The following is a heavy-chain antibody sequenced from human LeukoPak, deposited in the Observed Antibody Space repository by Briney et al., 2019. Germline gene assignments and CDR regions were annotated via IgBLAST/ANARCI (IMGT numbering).Heavy chain of an antibody. J-gene: IGHJ6*03. Sequence: PGGSLRLSCAASGFTFSSYAMSWVRQAPGKGLEWVSYISSSSSSIYYADSVKGRFTISRDNAKNSLYLQMNSLRAEDTAVYYCARELRTGSGSYEVHYNMDVWGKGTTVTVSS. CDR3: ARELRTGSGSYEVHYNMDV. V-gene: IGHV3-48*01. CDR2: ISSSSSSI. D-gene: IGHD3-10*01. CDR1: GFTFSSYA.